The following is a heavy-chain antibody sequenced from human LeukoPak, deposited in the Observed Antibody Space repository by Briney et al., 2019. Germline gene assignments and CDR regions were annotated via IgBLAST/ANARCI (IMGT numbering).Heavy chain of an antibody. CDR2: IYYSGST. CDR3: ARGTYSSSSPLDY. Sequence: SETLSLTCTVSGGSISSYYWSWIRKPPGKGLEWIGYIYYSGSTNYNPSLKSRVTISVDTSKNQFSLKLSSVTAADTAVYYCARGTYSSSSPLDYWGQGTLVTVSS. D-gene: IGHD6-6*01. V-gene: IGHV4-59*01. J-gene: IGHJ4*02. CDR1: GGSISSYY.